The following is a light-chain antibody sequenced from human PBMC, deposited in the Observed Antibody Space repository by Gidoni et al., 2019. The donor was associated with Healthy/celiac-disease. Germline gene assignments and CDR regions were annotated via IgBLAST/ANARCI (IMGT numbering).Light chain of an antibody. V-gene: IGKV1-8*01. CDR1: QGISSY. J-gene: IGKJ1*01. Sequence: AIRMTQSPSSLSASTGDRVTITCRASQGISSYLAWYQQKPGKAPKLLIYAASTLQSGVPSRFSGSGSGTDFTLTISCLQSEDFPTYYCQQYYSYFRTFGQGTKVEIK. CDR2: AAS. CDR3: QQYYSYFRT.